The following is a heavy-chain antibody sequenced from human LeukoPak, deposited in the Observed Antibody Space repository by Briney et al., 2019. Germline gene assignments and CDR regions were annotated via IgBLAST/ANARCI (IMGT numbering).Heavy chain of an antibody. Sequence: PSETLSLTCAVYGGSFNDYYWGWIRQPPGKGLEWIGSIYHSGSTYYNPSLKSRVTISVDTSKNQFSLKVTSVTAADTAVYYCARDLGSYYDGSAYYEGAFDIWGQGTMVTVSS. D-gene: IGHD3-22*01. V-gene: IGHV4-38-2*02. J-gene: IGHJ3*02. CDR3: ARDLGSYYDGSAYYEGAFDI. CDR2: IYHSGST. CDR1: GGSFNDYY.